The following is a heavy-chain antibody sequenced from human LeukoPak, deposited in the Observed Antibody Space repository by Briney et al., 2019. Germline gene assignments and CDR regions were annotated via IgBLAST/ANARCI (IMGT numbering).Heavy chain of an antibody. V-gene: IGHV3-23*01. CDR3: AKGIGTSCCNDAFDV. D-gene: IGHD2-2*01. CDR1: GFTFSTYA. J-gene: IGHJ3*01. CDR2: IRGDGGNA. Sequence: PGGSPRLSCAASGFTFSTYAMNWVRQAPGKGLEWVSVIRGDGGNAYYADSVKGRFTISRDNSRNTLYLQMNSLRAEDTAVYYCAKGIGTSCCNDAFDVWGQGTMVTASS.